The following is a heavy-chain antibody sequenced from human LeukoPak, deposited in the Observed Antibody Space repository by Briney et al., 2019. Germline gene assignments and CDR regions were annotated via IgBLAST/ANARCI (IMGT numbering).Heavy chain of an antibody. V-gene: IGHV3-7*01. D-gene: IGHD3-16*02. CDR3: ARVWYDYLWGSYREGDYFDY. Sequence: GGSLRLSCAASGFTFSSYWMSWVRQAPGKGLEGVANIKQDGSEKYYVGSVKGRFTISRDNAKNSLYLQMNSLRAEDTAVYYCARVWYDYLWGSYREGDYFDYWGQGTLVTVSS. CDR2: IKQDGSEK. J-gene: IGHJ4*02. CDR1: GFTFSSYW.